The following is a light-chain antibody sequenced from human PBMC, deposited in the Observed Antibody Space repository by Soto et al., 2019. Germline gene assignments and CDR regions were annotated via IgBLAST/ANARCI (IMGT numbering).Light chain of an antibody. J-gene: IGKJ1*01. Sequence: IQMTRSPSTLSASFLYRVPITFLASQSISDWLAWYQQKPGEAPKLLIYSASNLESGVPSRFSGSGSGTEFTLTISSLQPDDFATYYCHQYKSYSRTFGQGTKVDIK. CDR2: SAS. V-gene: IGKV1-5*03. CDR3: HQYKSYSRT. CDR1: QSISDW.